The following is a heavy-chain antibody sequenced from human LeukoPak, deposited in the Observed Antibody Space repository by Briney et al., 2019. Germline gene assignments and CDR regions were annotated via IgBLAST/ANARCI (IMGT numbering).Heavy chain of an antibody. V-gene: IGHV4-39*01. D-gene: IGHD3-3*01. CDR2: IYYSGST. J-gene: IGHJ6*03. CDR3: ARLAYYDFWSGYYTHYYYMDV. CDR1: GGSISSSSYY. Sequence: PSETLSLTCTVSGGSISSSSYYWGWIRQPPGKGLEWIGSIYYSGSTYYTPSLKSRVTISVDTSKNQFSLKLSSVIAADTAVYYCARLAYYDFWSGYYTHYYYMDVWGKGTTVTVSS.